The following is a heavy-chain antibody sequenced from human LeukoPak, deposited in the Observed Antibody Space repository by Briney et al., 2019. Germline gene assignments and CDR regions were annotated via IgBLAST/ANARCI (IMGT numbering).Heavy chain of an antibody. V-gene: IGHV4-59*12. D-gene: IGHD3-10*01. Sequence: SETLSLTCTVAGGSISNYFWSWIRQPPGKGLECIGYIYYSGRTNYNPSLKSRVTTSVDTSKNQFSLKLSSVTAADTAVYYCARGRYYYGSGILPRAEYFQHWCQGTLVTVSS. CDR2: IYYSGRT. CDR1: GGSISNYF. CDR3: ARGRYYYGSGILPRAEYFQH. J-gene: IGHJ1*01.